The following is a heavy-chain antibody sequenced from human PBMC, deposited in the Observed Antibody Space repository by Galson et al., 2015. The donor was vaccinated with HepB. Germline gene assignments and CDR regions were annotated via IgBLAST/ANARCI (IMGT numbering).Heavy chain of an antibody. D-gene: IGHD3-22*01. CDR2: IKSKTDGGTT. V-gene: IGHV3-15*01. CDR1: GFTFSNAW. CDR3: TTDYYDTSGAFDI. J-gene: IGHJ3*02. Sequence: SLRLSCAASGFTFSNAWMSWVRQAPGKGLEWVGRIKSKTDGGTTDYAAPVKGRFTISRDDSKNTLYLQMNSLKTEDTAVYYCTTDYYDTSGAFDIWGQGTMVTVSS.